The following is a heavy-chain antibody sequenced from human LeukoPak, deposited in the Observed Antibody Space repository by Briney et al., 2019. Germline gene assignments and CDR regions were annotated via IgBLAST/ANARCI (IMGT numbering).Heavy chain of an antibody. CDR2: ISGSGGST. J-gene: IGHJ4*02. CDR1: GFTFSSYA. Sequence: GGSLRLSCAASGFTFSSYAMSWVRQAPGKGLEWVSAISGSGGSTYYADSVKGRFTISRVNSKNTLYLQMNSLRAEDTAVYYCANFLTGFGTDYWGQGTLVTVSS. CDR3: ANFLTGFGTDY. D-gene: IGHD3-9*01. V-gene: IGHV3-23*01.